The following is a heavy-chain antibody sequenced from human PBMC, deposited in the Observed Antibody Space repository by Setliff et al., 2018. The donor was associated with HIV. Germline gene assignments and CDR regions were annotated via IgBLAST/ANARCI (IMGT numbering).Heavy chain of an antibody. V-gene: IGHV1-18*01. CDR2: FGAYNRNV. CDR1: GYTFTSYG. Sequence: ASVKVSCKASGYTFTSYGVSWVRQAPGQGLEWMGWFGAYNRNVNYSQKVQGRVTMTTDTSTSTAYMELKNLKSDDTAVYYCARVLDPGIAVATHAFDIWGQGTMVTVS. D-gene: IGHD6-19*01. J-gene: IGHJ3*02. CDR3: ARVLDPGIAVATHAFDI.